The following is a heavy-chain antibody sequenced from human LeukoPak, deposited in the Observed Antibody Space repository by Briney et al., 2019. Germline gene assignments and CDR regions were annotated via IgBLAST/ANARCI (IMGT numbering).Heavy chain of an antibody. CDR3: ASSTRRVETGNYYWGAF. J-gene: IGHJ4*02. Sequence: GGSLRLSCAASGFTFSSYWMSWVRQAPGKGLEWVAYIKQDGTEKYYVDSVKGRFTISRDNSKNTLYLQMNSLSTEDTAVYYWASSTRRVETGNYYWGAFWGQGTLVTVSS. V-gene: IGHV3-7*01. CDR1: GFTFSSYW. CDR2: IKQDGTEK. D-gene: IGHD2-21*02.